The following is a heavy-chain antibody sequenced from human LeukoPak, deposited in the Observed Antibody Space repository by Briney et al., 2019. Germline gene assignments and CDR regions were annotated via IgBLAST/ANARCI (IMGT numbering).Heavy chain of an antibody. D-gene: IGHD4-17*01. Sequence: PGGSLRLSCAASGFTFSSYAMSWVRQAPGKGLEWVSDINGSGGSTYYADSVKGRFTISRDNSKNTLYLQMNSLRAEDTAVYYCAKDPDYGDYLYYFDYWGQGTLVTVSS. CDR3: AKDPDYGDYLYYFDY. CDR2: INGSGGST. J-gene: IGHJ4*02. V-gene: IGHV3-23*01. CDR1: GFTFSSYA.